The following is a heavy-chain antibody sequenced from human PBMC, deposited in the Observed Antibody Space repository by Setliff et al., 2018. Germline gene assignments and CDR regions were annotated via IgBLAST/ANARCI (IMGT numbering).Heavy chain of an antibody. Sequence: SVKVSCKASGGTFSSYAISWVRQAPGQGLEWMGGIIPIFGTANYAQKFQGRVTITADESTSTAHMELSSLRSEDTAVYYCARAPMVRGVIIPSRYYYYYMDVWGKGTTVTVSS. CDR1: GGTFSSYA. J-gene: IGHJ6*03. CDR3: ARAPMVRGVIIPSRYYYYYMDV. CDR2: IIPIFGTA. D-gene: IGHD3-10*01. V-gene: IGHV1-69*13.